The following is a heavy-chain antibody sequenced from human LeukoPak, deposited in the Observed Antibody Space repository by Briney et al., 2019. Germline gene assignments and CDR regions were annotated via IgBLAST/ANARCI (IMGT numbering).Heavy chain of an antibody. J-gene: IGHJ5*02. D-gene: IGHD4-17*01. V-gene: IGHV3-48*01. Sequence: GGSLRLSCAASGFTFSSYSMNWVRQAPGKGLEWVSYISSSSSTIYYADSVKGRFTISRDNAKNSLYLQMNSPRAEDTAVYYCARDSVTVTSPYYWFDPWGQGTLVTVSS. CDR2: ISSSSSTI. CDR1: GFTFSSYS. CDR3: ARDSVTVTSPYYWFDP.